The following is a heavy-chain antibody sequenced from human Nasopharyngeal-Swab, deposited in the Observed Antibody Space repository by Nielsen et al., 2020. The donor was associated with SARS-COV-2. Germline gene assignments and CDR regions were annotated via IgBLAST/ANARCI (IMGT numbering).Heavy chain of an antibody. CDR2: ITDDGSNK. Sequence: GGSLRLSCAASGFTFSSSTMHWVRQAPGKGLEWVAVITDDGSNKYYADSVKGRVTISRDISKNTLYLQMNSLRAEDTAVFYWASTPLDSSGYYYAFHYWGRGTLVTVSS. CDR1: GFTFSSST. V-gene: IGHV3-30-3*01. J-gene: IGHJ4*02. CDR3: ASTPLDSSGYYYAFHY. D-gene: IGHD3-22*01.